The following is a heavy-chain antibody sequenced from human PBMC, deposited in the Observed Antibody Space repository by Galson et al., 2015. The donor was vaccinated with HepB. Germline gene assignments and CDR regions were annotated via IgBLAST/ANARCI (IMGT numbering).Heavy chain of an antibody. CDR3: ARDYYDSSGYYYAHFDY. J-gene: IGHJ4*02. Sequence: LRLSCAASGFTFSSYSMNWVRQAPGKGLEWVSSISSSSSYIYYADSVKGRFTISRDNAKNSLYLQMNSLRAEDTAVYYCARDYYDSSGYYYAHFDYWGQGTLVTVSS. V-gene: IGHV3-21*01. D-gene: IGHD3-22*01. CDR2: ISSSSSYI. CDR1: GFTFSSYS.